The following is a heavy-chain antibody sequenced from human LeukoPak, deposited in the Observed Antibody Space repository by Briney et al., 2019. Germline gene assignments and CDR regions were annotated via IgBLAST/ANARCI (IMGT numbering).Heavy chain of an antibody. CDR1: GFTFNSYW. CDR3: ARDVVGATGH. J-gene: IGHJ4*02. V-gene: IGHV3-74*01. Sequence: GTLRLSCAASGFTFNSYWMHWVRQAPGKGLVWVARIDSDGSGTTYADSVKGRFTISRDNAKNTLYLQMNRLRVEDTAVYYCARDVVGATGHWGQGTLVTVSS. D-gene: IGHD1-26*01. CDR2: IDSDGSGT.